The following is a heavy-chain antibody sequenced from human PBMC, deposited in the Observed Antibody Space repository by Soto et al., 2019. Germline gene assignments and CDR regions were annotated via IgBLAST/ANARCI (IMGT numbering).Heavy chain of an antibody. Sequence: PGGSLRLSCAASGFTVSSNYMSWVRQAPGKGLEWVSVIYSGGSTYYADSVKGRFTISRDNSKNTLYLQMNSLRAEDTAVYYCARGFYYYDSSGPNWGQGTLVTVSS. CDR3: ARGFYYYDSSGPN. CDR2: IYSGGST. D-gene: IGHD3-22*01. J-gene: IGHJ4*02. CDR1: GFTVSSNY. V-gene: IGHV3-53*01.